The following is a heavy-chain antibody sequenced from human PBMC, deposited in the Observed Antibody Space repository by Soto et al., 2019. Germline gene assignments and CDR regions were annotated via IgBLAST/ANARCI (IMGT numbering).Heavy chain of an antibody. CDR1: GGSISSYY. J-gene: IGHJ4*02. D-gene: IGHD1-26*01. Sequence: QVQLQESGPGLVKPSETLSLTCTVSGGSISSYYWSWIRQPPGKGLEWIGYIYYSGSTNYNPSLKRRVTISVDTAKNQVALKLSSVTAADTAVYYCARGGGSPDYWGQGTLVTVSS. CDR3: ARGGGSPDY. V-gene: IGHV4-59*08. CDR2: IYYSGST.